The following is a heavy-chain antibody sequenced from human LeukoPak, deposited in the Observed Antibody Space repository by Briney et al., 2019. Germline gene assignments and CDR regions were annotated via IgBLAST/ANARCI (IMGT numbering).Heavy chain of an antibody. CDR1: GFTFSSYA. CDR3: ARDSGDI. Sequence: PGGSLRLSCAASGFTFSSYAMHWVRQAPGKGLEWVAVISYDGSNKYYADSVKGRFTISRDNSKNTLYLQMNSLRAEDTAVYYCARDSGDIWGQGTMVTVSS. V-gene: IGHV3-30*04. D-gene: IGHD3-10*01. J-gene: IGHJ3*02. CDR2: ISYDGSNK.